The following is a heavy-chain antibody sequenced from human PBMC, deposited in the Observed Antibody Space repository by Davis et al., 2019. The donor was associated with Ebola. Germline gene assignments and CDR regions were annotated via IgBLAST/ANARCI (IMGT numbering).Heavy chain of an antibody. D-gene: IGHD1-1*01. Sequence: AASVKVSCKTSGYTFTHYGITWVRQAPGQGLEWMGWINPHNGNTNYSRNGQGRVTMTTDTATSTAYMEVGSLRSNDTAVYFCARAQFPTTSDHWGQGTLVTVSS. CDR3: ARAQFPTTSDH. CDR2: INPHNGNT. V-gene: IGHV1-18*04. J-gene: IGHJ4*02. CDR1: GYTFTHYG.